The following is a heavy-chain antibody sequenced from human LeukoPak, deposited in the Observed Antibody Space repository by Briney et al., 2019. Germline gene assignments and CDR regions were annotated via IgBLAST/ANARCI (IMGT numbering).Heavy chain of an antibody. J-gene: IGHJ2*01. D-gene: IGHD5-18*01. CDR2: IYYSGST. Sequence: SETLSLTCTVSGGSISSSSYYWGRIRQPPGKGLEWIGSIYYSGSTYYNPSLKSRVTISADTSKNQFSLKLSSVTAADTAVYYCARHLSPRGYSYGWGYFDLWAVAPWSPSPQ. CDR1: GGSISSSSYY. V-gene: IGHV4-39*01. CDR3: ARHLSPRGYSYGWGYFDL.